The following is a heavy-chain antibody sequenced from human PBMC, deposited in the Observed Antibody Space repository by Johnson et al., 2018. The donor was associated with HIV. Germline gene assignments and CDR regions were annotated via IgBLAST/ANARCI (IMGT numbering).Heavy chain of an antibody. Sequence: VQLVESGGGLVKPGGSLRLSCAASGFTFSNAWMSWVRQAPGKGLEWVSAISGSGGSTYYADSVKGRFTISRDNSKNTLYLQMNSLRAADTAVYYGAKEAPRLPYEYVWGSYRGAFDIWGQGTMVTVSS. CDR2: ISGSGGST. D-gene: IGHD3-16*01. CDR1: GFTFSNAW. J-gene: IGHJ3*02. CDR3: AKEAPRLPYEYVWGSYRGAFDI. V-gene: IGHV3-23*04.